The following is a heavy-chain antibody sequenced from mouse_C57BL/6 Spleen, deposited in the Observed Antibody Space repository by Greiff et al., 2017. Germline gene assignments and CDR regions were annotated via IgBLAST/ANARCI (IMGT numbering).Heavy chain of an antibody. CDR1: GYTFTSYW. CDR2: INPSNGGT. J-gene: IGHJ4*01. Sequence: QVQLQQPGTELVKPGASVKLSCKASGYTFTSYWMHWVKQRPGQGLEWIGNINPSNGGTNYNEKFKSKATLTVAKSSSTAYMQLSSLTSEDSAVSFCARSRYDYDRDAMDYWGQGTSVTVSS. D-gene: IGHD2-4*01. CDR3: ARSRYDYDRDAMDY. V-gene: IGHV1-53*01.